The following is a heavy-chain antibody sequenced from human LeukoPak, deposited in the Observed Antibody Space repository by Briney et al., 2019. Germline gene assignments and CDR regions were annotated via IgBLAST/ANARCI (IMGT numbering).Heavy chain of an antibody. CDR3: AGSVAGVAFDY. V-gene: IGHV3-48*01. J-gene: IGHJ4*02. Sequence: ETLSLTCTVSGGSISSSSYYWGWIRQPPGKGLEWVSYISSSSSTIYYADSVKGRFTISRNNAKNSLYLQMNSLRAEDTAVYYCAGSVAGVAFDYWGQGTLVTVSS. CDR1: GGSISSSS. D-gene: IGHD6-19*01. CDR2: ISSSSSTI.